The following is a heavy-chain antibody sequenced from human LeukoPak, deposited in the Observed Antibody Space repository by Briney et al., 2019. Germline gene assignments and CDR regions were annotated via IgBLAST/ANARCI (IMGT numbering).Heavy chain of an antibody. D-gene: IGHD6-13*01. CDR3: ARDRQAAVDAFDI. J-gene: IGHJ3*02. Sequence: CKASXYTXXXYGISWVRQAPGQGGEWMGGISAYNGNTNYEQKLQGRVTITTDTSTRTAYMELRSLRSDDTAVYYCARDRQAAVDAFDIWGQGTMVTVSS. CDR2: ISAYNGNT. CDR1: XYTXXXYG. V-gene: IGHV1-18*01.